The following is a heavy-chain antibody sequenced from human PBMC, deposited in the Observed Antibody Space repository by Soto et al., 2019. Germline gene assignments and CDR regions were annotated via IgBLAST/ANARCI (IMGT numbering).Heavy chain of an antibody. V-gene: IGHV1-3*01. CDR3: ARDRAHFGVVTSNWFDP. D-gene: IGHD3-3*01. Sequence: GASVKVSCKASGYTFTSYAIHWVRQAPGQRLEWMGWINAGNGNTKYSQKFQGRVTITRDTSASTAYMELSSLRSEDTAVYYCARDRAHFGVVTSNWFDPWGQGTLVTVSS. CDR2: INAGNGNT. J-gene: IGHJ5*02. CDR1: GYTFTSYA.